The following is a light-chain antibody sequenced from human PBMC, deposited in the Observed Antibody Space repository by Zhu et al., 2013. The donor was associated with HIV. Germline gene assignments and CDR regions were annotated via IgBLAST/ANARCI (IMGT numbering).Light chain of an antibody. V-gene: IGKV1-5*01. Sequence: DIQMTQFPSSLSASVGDRVTITCRASQSIGDWVAWYQQRPGKAPNVLIYAASSLISGVPSRFSGSGSETEFTLTINSLQPEDFATYYCLQHSTYPYSFGQGTMLEIK. J-gene: IGKJ2*03. CDR3: LQHSTYPYS. CDR1: QSIGDW. CDR2: AAS.